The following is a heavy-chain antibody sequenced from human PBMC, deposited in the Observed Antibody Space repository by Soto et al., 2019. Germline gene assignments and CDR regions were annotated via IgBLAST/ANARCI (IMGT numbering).Heavy chain of an antibody. D-gene: IGHD5-12*01. CDR3: AIYQRGYSGGSQFDP. Sequence: PSETLSLTCTVSDVSIGGSFHYLVWIRQPPGKGLEWIGNIDLGGTKYYNPSLKSRLTLSLDTSKKLLSLELTSVTATDTAVYYCAIYQRGYSGGSQFDPWGQGTLVTVSS. J-gene: IGHJ5*02. CDR1: DVSIGGSFHY. CDR2: IDLGGTK. V-gene: IGHV4-39*01.